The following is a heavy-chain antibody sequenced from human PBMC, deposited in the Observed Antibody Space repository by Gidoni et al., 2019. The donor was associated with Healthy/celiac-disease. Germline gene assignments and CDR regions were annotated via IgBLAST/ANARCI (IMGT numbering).Heavy chain of an antibody. CDR2: ISGSGGRT. Sequence: EVQLLESGGGLVQPGGSLRLSCAASGFTFSSYAMSWVRQAPGKGLEWVSGISGSGGRTYYADSVKGRFTISRDNSKNTLYLQMNSLRAEDTAVYYCAKVGSTWSVCDYWGQGTLVTVSS. V-gene: IGHV3-23*01. J-gene: IGHJ4*02. CDR3: AKVGSTWSVCDY. D-gene: IGHD6-13*01. CDR1: GFTFSSYA.